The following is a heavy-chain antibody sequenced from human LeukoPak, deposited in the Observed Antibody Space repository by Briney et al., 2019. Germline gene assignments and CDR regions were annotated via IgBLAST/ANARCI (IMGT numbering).Heavy chain of an antibody. D-gene: IGHD1-26*01. V-gene: IGHV3-23*01. J-gene: IGHJ4*02. CDR1: GFTFSSYA. CDR3: AKPPFSGSYYDY. CDR2: ISGSGGST. Sequence: GGCLRLSWAASGFTFSSYAMSWVRQAPGKGLEWVSAISGSGGSTYYADSVKGRFTISRDNSKNTLYLQMNSLRAEDTAVYYCAKPPFSGSYYDYWGQGTLVTVSS.